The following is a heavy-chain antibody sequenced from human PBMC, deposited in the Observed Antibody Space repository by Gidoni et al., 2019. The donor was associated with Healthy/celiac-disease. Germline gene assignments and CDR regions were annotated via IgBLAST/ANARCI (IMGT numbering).Heavy chain of an antibody. D-gene: IGHD2-15*01. V-gene: IGHV3-30*18. CDR2: ISYEGSNK. CDR1: GFTFSSYG. CDR3: AKDFEGGSRPEY. J-gene: IGHJ4*02. Sequence: QVQLVESGGGVVQPGRSLRLSCAASGFTFSSYGMHWVRQAPGKGLEWVAVISYEGSNKDYADSVKGRFTISRDNSKNTLYLQMNSLRAEDTAVYYCAKDFEGGSRPEYWGQGTRVTVSS.